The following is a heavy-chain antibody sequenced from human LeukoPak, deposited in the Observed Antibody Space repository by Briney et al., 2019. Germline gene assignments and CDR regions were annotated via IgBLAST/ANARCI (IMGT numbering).Heavy chain of an antibody. CDR3: ARYCSSTSCHHSYYYYMDV. Sequence: SGGSLRLSCAASGFTFSSYSMNWVRQAPGKGLEWVSYISSSSSTIYYADSVKGRFTISRDNAKNSLYLQMNSLRAEDTAVYYCARYCSSTSCHHSYYYYMDVWGKGTTVTVSS. CDR1: GFTFSSYS. D-gene: IGHD2-2*01. J-gene: IGHJ6*03. V-gene: IGHV3-48*04. CDR2: ISSSSSTI.